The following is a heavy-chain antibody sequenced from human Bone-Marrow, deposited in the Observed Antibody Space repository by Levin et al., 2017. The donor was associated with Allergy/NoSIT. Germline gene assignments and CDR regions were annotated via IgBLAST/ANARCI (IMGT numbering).Heavy chain of an antibody. CDR1: GYTFISYA. V-gene: IGHV7-4-1*02. Sequence: ASVKVSCKASGYTFISYALNWVRQVPGQGLEWMGWINTNTGNPTYAQGFTGRFVFSLDTSVSTAYLQISSLQADDAAVYYCARGATLVQGVIVTSTYYYYYMDVWGKGTTVTVS. CDR2: INTNTGNP. CDR3: ARGATLVQGVIVTSTYYYYYMDV. D-gene: IGHD3-10*01. J-gene: IGHJ6*03.